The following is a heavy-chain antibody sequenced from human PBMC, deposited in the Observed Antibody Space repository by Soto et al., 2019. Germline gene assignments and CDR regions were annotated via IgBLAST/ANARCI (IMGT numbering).Heavy chain of an antibody. D-gene: IGHD3-22*01. CDR3: AKDLPRYDSSGYFAPGYYYGMDV. J-gene: IGHJ6*02. V-gene: IGHV1-2*04. CDR1: GYTFTGYY. Sequence: GASVKVSCKASGYTFTGYYIHWVRQAPGQGLEWMGWINPNSGGTNYAQKFQGWVTMTRDTSISTAYMELSRLRSDDTAVYYCAKDLPRYDSSGYFAPGYYYGMDVWGQGTTVTSP. CDR2: INPNSGGT.